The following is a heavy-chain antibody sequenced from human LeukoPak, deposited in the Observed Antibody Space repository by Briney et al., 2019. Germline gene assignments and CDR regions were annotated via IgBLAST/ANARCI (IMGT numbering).Heavy chain of an antibody. CDR1: GYTFTGYY. CDR2: INPNSGGT. CDR3: ARVRQWLYLYDY. V-gene: IGHV1-2*02. J-gene: IGHJ4*02. Sequence: ASVKVSCKASGYTFTGYYMHWVRQAPGQGLEWMGWINPNSGGTNYAQKFQGRVTMTRDTSISTAYMELSRLRSDDTAVYYCARVRQWLYLYDYWGQGTLVTVSS. D-gene: IGHD3-22*01.